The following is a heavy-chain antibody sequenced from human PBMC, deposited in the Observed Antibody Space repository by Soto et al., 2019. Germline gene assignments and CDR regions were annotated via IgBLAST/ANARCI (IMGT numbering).Heavy chain of an antibody. CDR1: GFTFSSYA. V-gene: IGHV3-30-3*01. D-gene: IGHD6-13*01. CDR2: ISYDGSNK. J-gene: IGHJ4*02. Sequence: QVQLVESGGGVVQPGRSLRLSCAASGFTFSSYAMHWVRQAPGKWLEWVAVISYDGSNKYYADSVKGRFTISRDNSKNTLYLQMNSLRAEDTAVYYCARDDQQLFDYWGQGTLVTVSS. CDR3: ARDDQQLFDY.